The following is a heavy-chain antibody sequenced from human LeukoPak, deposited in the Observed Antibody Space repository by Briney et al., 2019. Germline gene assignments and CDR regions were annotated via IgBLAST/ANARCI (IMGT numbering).Heavy chain of an antibody. CDR1: GFTFSNYA. J-gene: IGHJ4*02. CDR3: ARVWRGNYYDY. V-gene: IGHV3-23*01. D-gene: IGHD1-1*01. CDR2: ISTGDST. Sequence: GGSLRLSCAASGFTFSNYAMSWVRQAPGKGLEWISSISTGDSTYYADSVKGRFTISRDNSKNTLSLQMNSLRAEDTAIYYCARVWRGNYYDYWGQGTLVTVPS.